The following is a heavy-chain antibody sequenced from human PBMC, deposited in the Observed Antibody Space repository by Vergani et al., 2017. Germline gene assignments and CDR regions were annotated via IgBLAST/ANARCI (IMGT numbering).Heavy chain of an antibody. J-gene: IGHJ6*03. CDR2: INHSGST. CDR1: GGSFSGYY. Sequence: QVQLQQWGAGLLKPSETLSLTCAVYGGSFSGYYWSWIRQPPGKGLEWIGEINHSGSTNYNPSLKSRVTISVDTSKNQFSLKLSSVTAADTAVYYCAREXGRSRKMNYYYMDVWGKGTTVTVSS. D-gene: IGHD5-24*01. CDR3: AREXGRSRKMNYYYMDV. V-gene: IGHV4-34*01.